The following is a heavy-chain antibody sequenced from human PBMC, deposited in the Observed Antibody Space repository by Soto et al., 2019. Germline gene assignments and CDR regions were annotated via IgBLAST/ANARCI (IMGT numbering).Heavy chain of an antibody. CDR2: VHYTGII. CDR1: GASISTYDYY. Sequence: QLHLQESGPGLVKPSETLSLTCTVSGASISTYDYYWAWVRQPPGKGLEWIGGVHYTGIIYHYPTLKSHVNISIDTYTNQFSPNLTAVTATNTALYYCASKTDVYASSYFQHWGQGTLVTI. D-gene: IGHD2-8*01. CDR3: ASKTDVYASSYFQH. V-gene: IGHV4-39*01. J-gene: IGHJ1*01.